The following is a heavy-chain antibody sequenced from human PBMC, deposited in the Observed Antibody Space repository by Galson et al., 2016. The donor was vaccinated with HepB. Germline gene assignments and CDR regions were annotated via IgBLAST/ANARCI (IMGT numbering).Heavy chain of an antibody. CDR3: ARTIVGAYNWYFDL. V-gene: IGHV1-18*01. D-gene: IGHD1-26*01. Sequence: SVKVSCKASDYTFTTYGISWVRQAPGQGLEWMGWISGYNGNTNYAQKLQASVPMTTDTSTSTAYMELKSLRSDDTAVYYCARTIVGAYNWYFDLWGRGTLVTVSS. J-gene: IGHJ2*01. CDR2: ISGYNGNT. CDR1: DYTFTTYG.